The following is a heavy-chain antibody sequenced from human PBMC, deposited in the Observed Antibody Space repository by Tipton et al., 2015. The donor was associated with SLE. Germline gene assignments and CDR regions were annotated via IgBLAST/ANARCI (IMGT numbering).Heavy chain of an antibody. CDR2: VSTSGTTI. J-gene: IGHJ6*02. CDR3: ARDAPVGPMGRYSCYGMDV. CDR1: GFTFSDYY. D-gene: IGHD1-26*01. V-gene: IGHV3-11*04. Sequence: SLRLSCAASGFTFSDYYMSWVRQAPGKGLEWVSYVSTSGTTIYSADSVKGRFTISRDNAKNSLYLQMNSLRAEDTAVYYCARDAPVGPMGRYSCYGMDVWGQGTTVTVSS.